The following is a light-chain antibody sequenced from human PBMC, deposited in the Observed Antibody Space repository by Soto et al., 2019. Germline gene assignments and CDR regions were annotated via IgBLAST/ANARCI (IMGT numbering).Light chain of an antibody. Sequence: QSALTQPPSVSGSPGQSVTISCTGTSSDVGSYNRLSWYQQPPGTAPKLIMYEVNTRPSGVPDRFSGSKYGSTASLTISGLQAEDEADYYCSLYISGSTYVFGTGTKVTVL. J-gene: IGLJ1*01. CDR2: EVN. CDR1: SSDVGSYNR. CDR3: SLYISGSTYV. V-gene: IGLV2-18*01.